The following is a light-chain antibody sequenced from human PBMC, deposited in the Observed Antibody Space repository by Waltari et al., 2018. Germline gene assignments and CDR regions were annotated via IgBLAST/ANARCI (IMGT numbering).Light chain of an antibody. CDR2: GTS. J-gene: IGKJ2*01. V-gene: IGKV3-20*01. CDR1: QSLSSH. Sequence: EIVLTQSPGTLSLSPGERATLSCRASQSLSSHLAWYQQKPGQAPRLLVYGTSNRATGFPDRVSGSGSGTDFTLTISRLEPEDFAVYYCQQYGSSPTFGQGTKLEIK. CDR3: QQYGSSPT.